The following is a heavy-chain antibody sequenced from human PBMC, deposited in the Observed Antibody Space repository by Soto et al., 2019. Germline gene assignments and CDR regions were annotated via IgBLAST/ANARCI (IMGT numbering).Heavy chain of an antibody. J-gene: IGHJ6*02. D-gene: IGHD2-2*01. Sequence: QVQLQESGPGLVKPSETLSLTCTVSGGSVSSGSYYWSWIRQPPGKGLEWLGYIYYSGSTNYNPSLKSRVTISVDTSKSQFSLKLSSVTAADTAVYYCARERGIVVVHRSGGMDVWGQGTTVTVSS. CDR1: GGSVSSGSYY. CDR2: IYYSGST. V-gene: IGHV4-61*01. CDR3: ARERGIVVVHRSGGMDV.